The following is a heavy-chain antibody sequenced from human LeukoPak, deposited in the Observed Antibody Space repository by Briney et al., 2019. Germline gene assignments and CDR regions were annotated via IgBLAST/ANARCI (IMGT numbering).Heavy chain of an antibody. CDR1: GFVFSKNG. CDR3: ARDRELIVGATWDY. V-gene: IGHV3-30*02. D-gene: IGHD1-26*01. CDR2: IRHDETEK. Sequence: GGSLRLSCAASGFVFSKNGMHWVRQAPGKGLEWVAFIRHDETEKYYADSVKGRFTISRDNSKNTLYLQMNSLRAEDTAVYYCARDRELIVGATWDYWGQGTLVTVSS. J-gene: IGHJ4*02.